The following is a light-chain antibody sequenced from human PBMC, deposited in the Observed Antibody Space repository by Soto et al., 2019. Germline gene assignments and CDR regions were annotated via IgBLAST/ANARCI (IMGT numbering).Light chain of an antibody. V-gene: IGLV1-40*01. CDR1: SSNIGAGYD. CDR3: QSYDISLSGWV. Sequence: QPVLTQPPSVSGAPGQRVTISCTGNSSNIGAGYDVHWYQQLPGTAPKLLIYDNTNRPSGVPDRFSGSKSGTSASLAITGLQAEDEADYYCQSYDISLSGWVFGGGTKLTVL. J-gene: IGLJ2*01. CDR2: DNT.